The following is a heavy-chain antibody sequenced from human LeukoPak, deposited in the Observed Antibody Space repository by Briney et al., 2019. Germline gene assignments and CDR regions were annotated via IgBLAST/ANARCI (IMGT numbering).Heavy chain of an antibody. D-gene: IGHD3-22*01. CDR3: ARQMSRYYDSSGEYFQH. V-gene: IGHV5-51*01. Sequence: GESLKISCKGSGYSFTSYWIGWVRQMPGKGLEWMGIIYPGDSDTRYSPSFQGQVTISADKSISTAYLQWSSLKASDTAMYYCARQMSRYYDSSGEYFQHWGQGTLVTVSS. J-gene: IGHJ1*01. CDR2: IYPGDSDT. CDR1: GYSFTSYW.